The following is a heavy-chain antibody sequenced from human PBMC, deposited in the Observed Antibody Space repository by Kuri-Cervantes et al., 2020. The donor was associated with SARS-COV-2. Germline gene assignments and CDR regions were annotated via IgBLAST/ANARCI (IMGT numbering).Heavy chain of an antibody. V-gene: IGHV2-70*01. CDR3: ARIRRAAISGLVDYYYYYMDV. CDR2: IDWDDDK. Sequence: SGPTLVKPTQTLTLTCTFTGFSLSTSGMCVSWIRQPPGKALEWLALIDWDDDKYYSTSLKTRLTISKDTSKNQVVLTMTNMDPVDTATYYFARIRRAAISGLVDYYYYYMDVWGKGNTV. CDR1: GFSLSTSGMC. J-gene: IGHJ6*03. D-gene: IGHD2-2*02.